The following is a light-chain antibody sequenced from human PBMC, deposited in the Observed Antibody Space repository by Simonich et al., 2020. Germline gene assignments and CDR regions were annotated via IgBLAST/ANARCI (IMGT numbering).Light chain of an antibody. J-gene: IGKJ4*01. CDR2: GAS. CDR3: QQYGSSPPVT. V-gene: IGKV3-20*01. Sequence: EIVLTQSPGTLSLSPGERATLSCRASQSVSSSYLAWYQQKPGLAPRLLIYGASSRATGIPDRVRGSGSGTDFTLTISTLEPEDFAVYYCQQYGSSPPVTFGGGTKVEIK. CDR1: QSVSSSY.